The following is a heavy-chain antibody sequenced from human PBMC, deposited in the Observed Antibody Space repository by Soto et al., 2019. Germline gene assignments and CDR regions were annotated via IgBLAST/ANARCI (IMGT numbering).Heavy chain of an antibody. Sequence: QVQLMESGGGVVQPGRSLRLSCAASGFTFSSYGMHWVRQAPGKGLEWVAVISYDGSNKYYADSVKGRFTISRDNSKNTLYLQMNSLRAEDTAVYYCAKEIVGLFDYWGQGTLVTVSS. CDR2: ISYDGSNK. CDR3: AKEIVGLFDY. D-gene: IGHD3-22*01. V-gene: IGHV3-30*18. CDR1: GFTFSSYG. J-gene: IGHJ4*02.